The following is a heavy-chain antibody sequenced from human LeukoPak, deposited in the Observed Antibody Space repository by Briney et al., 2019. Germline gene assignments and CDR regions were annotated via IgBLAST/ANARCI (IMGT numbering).Heavy chain of an antibody. CDR2: ISYDGSNK. CDR1: GFTFSSYA. Sequence: GGSLRLSCAASGFTFSSYAMHWVRQAPGKGLEWVAVISYDGSNKYYADSVKGRFTISRDNAKNSLYLQMNSLRAEDTAVYYCARVKLLRYFDRPPLCMDVWGQGTTVTVSS. V-gene: IGHV3-30-3*01. CDR3: ARVKLLRYFDRPPLCMDV. J-gene: IGHJ6*02. D-gene: IGHD3-9*01.